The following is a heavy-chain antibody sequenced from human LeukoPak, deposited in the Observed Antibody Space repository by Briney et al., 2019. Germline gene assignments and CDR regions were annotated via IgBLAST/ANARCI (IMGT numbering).Heavy chain of an antibody. D-gene: IGHD6-13*01. V-gene: IGHV3-7*01. Sequence: GGSLRLSCAASGFTFSSYWMSWVRQAPGKGLEWVANIKQDGSEKYYVDSVKGRFTISRDNAKNSLYLQMNSLRAEDTAVYYCAEIKKGTYSSSRGAFDIWGQGTMVTVSS. CDR1: GFTFSSYW. CDR2: IKQDGSEK. J-gene: IGHJ3*02. CDR3: AEIKKGTYSSSRGAFDI.